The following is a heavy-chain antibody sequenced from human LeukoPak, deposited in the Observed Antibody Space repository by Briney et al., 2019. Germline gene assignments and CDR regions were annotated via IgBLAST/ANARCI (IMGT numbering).Heavy chain of an antibody. CDR1: GGSFSGYY. CDR3: ARLSGYRKGAFDI. J-gene: IGHJ3*02. V-gene: IGHV4-34*01. D-gene: IGHD3-22*01. CDR2: INHSGST. Sequence: SETLSLTCAVYGGSFSGYYWSWIRQPPGKGLEWIGEINHSGSTNYNPSLKSRVTISVDTSKNQFSLKLSSVTAADTAVYYCARLSGYRKGAFDIWDQGTMVTVSS.